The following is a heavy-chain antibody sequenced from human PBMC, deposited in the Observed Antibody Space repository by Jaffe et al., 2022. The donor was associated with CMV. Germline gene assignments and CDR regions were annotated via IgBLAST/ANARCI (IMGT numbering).Heavy chain of an antibody. Sequence: EVQLVESGGGLVKPGGSLRLSCAASGFTFSSYSMNWVRQAPGKGLEWVSSISSSSSYIYYADSVKGRFTISRDNAKNSLYLQMNSLRAEDTAVYYCASQGVYYDSSGYYLTDYWGQGTLVTVSS. CDR1: GFTFSSYS. CDR2: ISSSSSYI. V-gene: IGHV3-21*01. J-gene: IGHJ4*02. CDR3: ASQGVYYDSSGYYLTDY. D-gene: IGHD3-22*01.